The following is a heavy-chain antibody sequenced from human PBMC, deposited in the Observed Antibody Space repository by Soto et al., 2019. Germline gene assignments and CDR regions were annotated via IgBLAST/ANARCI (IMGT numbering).Heavy chain of an antibody. J-gene: IGHJ3*02. Sequence: QVQLVQSGAEVKKPGASVKVSCKAYGYTFTSYGISWVRQAPGQGLEWMGWISAYNGNTNYAQKLQGRVTMTTDTSTSTAYMELRSLRSDDTAVYYCARDHETVRSTPDAFDIWGQGTMVTVSS. D-gene: IGHD4-4*01. CDR2: ISAYNGNT. V-gene: IGHV1-18*01. CDR1: GYTFTSYG. CDR3: ARDHETVRSTPDAFDI.